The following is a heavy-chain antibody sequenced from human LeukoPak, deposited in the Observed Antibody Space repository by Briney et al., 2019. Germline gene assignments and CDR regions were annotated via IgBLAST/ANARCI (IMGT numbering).Heavy chain of an antibody. CDR3: ARDLGLPTIWMCAYY. V-gene: IGHV1-18*04. D-gene: IGHD3-3*01. Sequence: ASVKVFCKASGYTFSNYGITWVRQAPGQGLEWVGWISAKNGNTNYAQKLQGRVTMTTDTSTSTAYMEVRGLRSDDTAVYYCARDLGLPTIWMCAYYWGPGTLVTVSS. J-gene: IGHJ4*02. CDR1: GYTFSNYG. CDR2: ISAKNGNT.